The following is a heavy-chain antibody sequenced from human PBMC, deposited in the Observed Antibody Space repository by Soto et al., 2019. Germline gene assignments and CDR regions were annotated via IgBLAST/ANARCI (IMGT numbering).Heavy chain of an antibody. J-gene: IGHJ3*02. CDR2: IKQDGSEK. CDR3: VRDDTRRNNDFWSGHYTTDAFDI. V-gene: IGHV3-7*01. D-gene: IGHD3-3*01. CDR1: GFTFSRYW. Sequence: EVQLVESGGGLVQPGGSLRLSCAASGFTFSRYWMSWVRQAPGKGLEWVANIKQDGSEKYYVESLNGRFTMSRDDTKNSLYLQINSLRAEDTAVYYCVRDDTRRNNDFWSGHYTTDAFDIWGQGRMVTVSS.